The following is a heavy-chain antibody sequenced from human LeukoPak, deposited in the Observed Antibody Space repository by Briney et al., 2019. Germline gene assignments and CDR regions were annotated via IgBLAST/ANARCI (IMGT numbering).Heavy chain of an antibody. J-gene: IGHJ4*02. CDR1: GFTVSSNY. Sequence: GGSLRLSCAASGFTVSSNYMSWVRQAPGKGLEWVSVIYSGGSTYYADSVKGRFTISRDNSKNTLYLQMNSLRAEDTAVYYCARDRGCGGGSCYDILGYWGQGTLVTVSS. V-gene: IGHV3-53*01. D-gene: IGHD2-15*01. CDR3: ARDRGCGGGSCYDILGY. CDR2: IYSGGST.